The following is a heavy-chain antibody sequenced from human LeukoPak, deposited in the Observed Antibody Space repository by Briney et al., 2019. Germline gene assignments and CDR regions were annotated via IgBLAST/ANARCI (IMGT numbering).Heavy chain of an antibody. D-gene: IGHD3-10*01. CDR1: GGSISSGAYS. CDR3: ARELWVDNAPGSWLDP. Sequence: SETLSLTCSVSGGSISSGAYSWNWIRQPPGKGLEWIGYICHTGNTYYNPSLKSRVTISVDTSENQFSLKLSSMTVADTAVYYCARELWVDNAPGSWLDPWGQGIPVTVSS. CDR2: ICHTGNT. V-gene: IGHV4-30-2*01. J-gene: IGHJ5*02.